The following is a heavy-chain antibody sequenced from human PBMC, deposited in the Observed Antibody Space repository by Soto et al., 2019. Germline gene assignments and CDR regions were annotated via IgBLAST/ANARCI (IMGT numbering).Heavy chain of an antibody. CDR1: GFTFSSYW. CDR2: INSDGSST. D-gene: IGHD1-7*01. V-gene: IGHV3-74*01. CDR3: ARVDGITGTTSFDY. J-gene: IGHJ4*02. Sequence: GGSLRLSCAASGFTFSSYWMHWVRQAPGKGLVWVSRINSDGSSTSYADSVKGRFTISRDNAKNTLYLQMNSLRAEDTAVYYCARVDGITGTTSFDYWGQGTLVTVSS.